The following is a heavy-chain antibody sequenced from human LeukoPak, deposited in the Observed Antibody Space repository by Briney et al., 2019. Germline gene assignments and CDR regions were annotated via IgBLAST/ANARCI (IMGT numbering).Heavy chain of an antibody. CDR1: GFTFDNYS. D-gene: IGHD1-1*01. V-gene: IGHV3-21*01. Sequence: PGGSLRLSYAASGFTFDNYSMNWVRQAPGKGLEWVSSISSSSSYIYYADSVKGRFTISRDNAKNSLYLQMNSLRAEDTAVYYCARSPGATWSFDYWGRGTLVTVSS. J-gene: IGHJ4*02. CDR3: ARSPGATWSFDY. CDR2: ISSSSSYI.